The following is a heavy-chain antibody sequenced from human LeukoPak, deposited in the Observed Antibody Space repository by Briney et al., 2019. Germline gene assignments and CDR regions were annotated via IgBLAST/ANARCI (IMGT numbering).Heavy chain of an antibody. V-gene: IGHV3-7*01. CDR3: ARWVNYYDSSGYYWHPLDY. J-gene: IGHJ4*02. Sequence: GGSLRLSCAASGFTFSSYAMSWVRQAPGKGLEWVANIKQDGSEKYYVDSVKGRFTISRDNAKNSLYLQMNSLRAEDTAVYYCARWVNYYDSSGYYWHPLDYWGQGTLVTVSS. D-gene: IGHD3-22*01. CDR2: IKQDGSEK. CDR1: GFTFSSYA.